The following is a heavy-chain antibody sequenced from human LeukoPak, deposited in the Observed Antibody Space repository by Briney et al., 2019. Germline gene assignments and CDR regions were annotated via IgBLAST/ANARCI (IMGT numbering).Heavy chain of an antibody. CDR1: GGSISSYY. J-gene: IGHJ6*03. Sequence: SETLSLTRTVSGGSISSYYRSWIRQPPGKGLEWIGYIYYSGSTNYNPSLKSRVTISVDTSKNQFSLKLSSVTAADTAVYYCPRFGGLYSSSWQDYYYYYMDVWGKGTTVTVSS. V-gene: IGHV4-59*01. D-gene: IGHD6-13*01. CDR2: IYYSGST. CDR3: PRFGGLYSSSWQDYYYYYMDV.